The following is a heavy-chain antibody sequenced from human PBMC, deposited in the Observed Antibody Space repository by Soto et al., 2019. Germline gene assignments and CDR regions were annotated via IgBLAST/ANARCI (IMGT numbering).Heavy chain of an antibody. V-gene: IGHV3-23*01. CDR3: AKEAPVPRRWLVREDY. D-gene: IGHD6-19*01. CDR1: GFTFSSYA. CDR2: ISGSGGST. Sequence: GGSLRLSCAASGFTFSSYAMSWVRQAPGKGLEWVSAISGSGGSTYYADSVKGRFTISRDNSKNTLYLQMNSLRAEDTAVYYCAKEAPVPRRWLVREDYWGQGTLVTVSS. J-gene: IGHJ4*02.